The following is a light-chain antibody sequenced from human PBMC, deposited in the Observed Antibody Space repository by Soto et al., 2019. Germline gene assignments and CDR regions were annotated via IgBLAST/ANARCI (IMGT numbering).Light chain of an antibody. CDR3: QQYNNWPIWT. J-gene: IGKJ1*01. CDR2: GAS. V-gene: IGKV3-15*01. Sequence: EIVMTQSPATLSVSPGERATLSCRASQSVSSNLAWYQQKPGQAPRLLIYGASTRATGIPARFSGSGSGTEFILTISSLQSEDFAVYYCQQYNNWPIWTFGQGTKVEIK. CDR1: QSVSSN.